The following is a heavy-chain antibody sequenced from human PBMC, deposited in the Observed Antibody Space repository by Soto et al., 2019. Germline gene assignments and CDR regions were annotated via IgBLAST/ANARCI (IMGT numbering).Heavy chain of an antibody. V-gene: IGHV4-31*03. CDR2: IYDSESA. J-gene: IGHJ4*02. CDR1: GESINSGGYY. CDR3: ARASSSSSAADY. D-gene: IGHD6-6*01. Sequence: QVQLQESGPGLVKPSQTLSLTCSVSGESINSGGYYWSWIRHHPGKGLGWIGYIYDSESAYYNPSLKSRVTISMDTSKNHFAMRLSSVTAADTAVYYCARASSSSSAADYWGQGTQVTVSS.